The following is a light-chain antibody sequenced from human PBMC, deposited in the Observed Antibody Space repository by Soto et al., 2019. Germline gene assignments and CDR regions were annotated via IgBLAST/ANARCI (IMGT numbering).Light chain of an antibody. Sequence: EFVLTQSPGTLSLSPGERATLSCRASQSVSRSYLAWYQHKRGQAPRLLMFGTGSRATGIPDRFSGTGSGTDFTLIINRLEPEDFAVYYCQQYSSTPHTFGQGTKLEIK. CDR3: QQYSSTPHT. J-gene: IGKJ2*01. CDR2: GTG. V-gene: IGKV3-20*01. CDR1: QSVSRSY.